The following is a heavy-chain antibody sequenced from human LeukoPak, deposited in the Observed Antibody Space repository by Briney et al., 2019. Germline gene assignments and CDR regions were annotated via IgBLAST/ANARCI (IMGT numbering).Heavy chain of an antibody. J-gene: IGHJ4*02. Sequence: PGGSLRLSCAASGFTFSTYGMSWVRQAPGKGLEWVSAISASGSRTYYADSVKGRFTISRDNSKNTLSLQMNSLRGEDTAVYYCAKDLKRISMIVVEEVDYWGQGTLVTVSS. D-gene: IGHD3-22*01. V-gene: IGHV3-23*01. CDR2: ISASGSRT. CDR1: GFTFSTYG. CDR3: AKDLKRISMIVVEEVDY.